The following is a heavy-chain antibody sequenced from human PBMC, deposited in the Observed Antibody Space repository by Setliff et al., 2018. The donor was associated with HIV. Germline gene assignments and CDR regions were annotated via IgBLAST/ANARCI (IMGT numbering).Heavy chain of an antibody. CDR1: GYTFTSYG. CDR2: ISGYSGNT. D-gene: IGHD4-17*01. J-gene: IGHJ4*02. Sequence: ASVKVSCKASGYTFTSYGVSWVRQAPGHGLEWMGWISGYSGNTNYAQKLQGRVTMTTDTSTSTAFMELSSLRSDDTAVYYCARQDGTTVLSKDFDCWGQGTLVTVSS. V-gene: IGHV1-18*01. CDR3: ARQDGTTVLSKDFDC.